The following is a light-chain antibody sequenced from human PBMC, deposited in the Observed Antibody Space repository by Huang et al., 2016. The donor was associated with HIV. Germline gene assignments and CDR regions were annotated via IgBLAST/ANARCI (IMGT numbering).Light chain of an antibody. Sequence: EIVLTQSPVTLSLSPGERATLSCRASQSIGTYLAWYQQRVGLAPRLLIYDASNRATGIPARVSGSGSGTDFTLTISSLEPEDFAVYYCQYRANWGFGPGTKVDIK. V-gene: IGKV3-11*01. CDR3: QYRANWG. J-gene: IGKJ3*01. CDR2: DAS. CDR1: QSIGTY.